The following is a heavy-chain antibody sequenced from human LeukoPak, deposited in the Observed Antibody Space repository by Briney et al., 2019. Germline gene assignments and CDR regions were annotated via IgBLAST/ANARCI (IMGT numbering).Heavy chain of an antibody. V-gene: IGHV3-43*01. CDR3: VKDIRPFRGYYDSSGYYMGYYGMDV. Sequence: GGSLRLSCAASGFTFDDYTMHWVRQAPGKGLEWVSLISWDGGSTYYADSVKGRFTISRDNSKNSLYLQMNSLRTEDTALYYCVKDIRPFRGYYDSSGYYMGYYGMDVWGQGTTVTVSS. CDR1: GFTFDDYT. CDR2: ISWDGGST. J-gene: IGHJ6*02. D-gene: IGHD3-22*01.